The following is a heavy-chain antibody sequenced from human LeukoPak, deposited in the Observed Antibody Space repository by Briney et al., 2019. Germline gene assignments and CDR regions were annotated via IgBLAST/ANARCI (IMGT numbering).Heavy chain of an antibody. CDR3: ARHGNGAFDI. J-gene: IGHJ3*02. CDR1: GGSISSYY. CDR2: IYYSGST. D-gene: IGHD1-1*01. V-gene: IGHV4-59*08. Sequence: SETLSLTCAVSGGSISSYYWSWIRQPPGKGLEWIGFIYYSGSTNYSPSLKSRVTISVDTSKNQFSLKLTSVTAADTAVYYCARHGNGAFDIWGQGTMVTVSS.